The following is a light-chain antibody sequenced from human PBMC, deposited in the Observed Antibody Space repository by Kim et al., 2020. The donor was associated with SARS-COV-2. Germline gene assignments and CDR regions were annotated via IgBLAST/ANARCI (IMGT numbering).Light chain of an antibody. V-gene: IGKV1-33*01. CDR2: DIS. CDR3: QQYDSLPYS. J-gene: IGKJ2*03. Sequence: DIQMTQSPSSLSASVGDRVTITCQSSQDISHYLNWYQQKPGKVPKLLIYDISNLQSGVPSRFSGGRSGTDFSLTISSLQPEDFATYYCQQYDSLPYSFGRGTKLEI. CDR1: QDISHY.